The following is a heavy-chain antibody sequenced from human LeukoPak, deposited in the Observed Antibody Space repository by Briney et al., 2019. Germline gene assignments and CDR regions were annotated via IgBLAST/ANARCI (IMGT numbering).Heavy chain of an antibody. V-gene: IGHV1-69*06. Sequence: SVKVSCKASGGTFSNFSINWVRQAPGQGLEWMGGIIPIFDSGNYAEKFQDRVTITADKSMSIVYLELSSLRFEDTAVYYCARDDLGDYIPIYWGQGTLVTVSS. CDR2: IIPIFDSG. CDR1: GGTFSNFS. CDR3: ARDDLGDYIPIY. J-gene: IGHJ4*02. D-gene: IGHD4-17*01.